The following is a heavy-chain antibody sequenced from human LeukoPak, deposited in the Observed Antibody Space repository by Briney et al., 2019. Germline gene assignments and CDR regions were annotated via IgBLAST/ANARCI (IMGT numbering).Heavy chain of an antibody. CDR3: ATASGWSVEAFDI. J-gene: IGHJ3*02. CDR1: GGSISSYY. Sequence: SETLSLTCTVSGGSISSYYWSWIRQPPGKGLEWIGYIYYSGSTNYNPSLKSRVTISVDTSKNQFSLKLSSVTAADTAVYYCATASGWSVEAFDIWGQGTMVTVSS. V-gene: IGHV4-59*12. CDR2: IYYSGST. D-gene: IGHD6-19*01.